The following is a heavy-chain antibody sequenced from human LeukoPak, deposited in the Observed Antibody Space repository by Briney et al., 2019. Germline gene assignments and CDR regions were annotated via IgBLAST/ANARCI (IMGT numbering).Heavy chain of an antibody. J-gene: IGHJ3*02. CDR3: ARHIVATMGAFDI. CDR1: GGSISSSSYY. CDR2: IYYSGST. Sequence: RSETLSLTCTVSGGSISSSSYYWGWIRQPPGKGLEWIGSIYYSGSTYYNPSLKSRVTISVDTSKNQFSLKLSSVTAADTAVYYCARHIVATMGAFDIWGRGTMVTVSS. V-gene: IGHV4-39*01. D-gene: IGHD5-12*01.